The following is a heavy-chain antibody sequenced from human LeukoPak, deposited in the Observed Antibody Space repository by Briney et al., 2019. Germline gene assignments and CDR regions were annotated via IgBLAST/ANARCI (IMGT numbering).Heavy chain of an antibody. Sequence: GGSLRLSCVASGFTFSSYSMNWVRQAPGKGLEWVSSISSSSSYIYYADSVKGRFTISRDNAKNSLYLQMNSLRAEDTAVYYCARDFPAHYYDSSGYYSYFDYWGQGTLVTVSS. D-gene: IGHD3-22*01. CDR3: ARDFPAHYYDSSGYYSYFDY. J-gene: IGHJ4*02. CDR1: GFTFSSYS. CDR2: ISSSSSYI. V-gene: IGHV3-21*01.